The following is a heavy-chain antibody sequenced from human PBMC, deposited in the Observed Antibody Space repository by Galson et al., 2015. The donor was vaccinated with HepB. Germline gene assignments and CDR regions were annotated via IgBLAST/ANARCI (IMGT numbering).Heavy chain of an antibody. V-gene: IGHV1-3*01. CDR2: INAGNGNT. D-gene: IGHD3-10*01. CDR1: GYTFTSYA. CDR3: ARDLAVGFGEYYYYYYGMDV. Sequence: SVKVSCKASGYTFTSYAMHWVRQAPGQRLEWMGWINAGNGNTKYSQKFQGRVTITRDTSARTAYMELSSLRSEDTAVYYCARDLAVGFGEYYYYYYGMDVWGQGTTVTVSS. J-gene: IGHJ6*02.